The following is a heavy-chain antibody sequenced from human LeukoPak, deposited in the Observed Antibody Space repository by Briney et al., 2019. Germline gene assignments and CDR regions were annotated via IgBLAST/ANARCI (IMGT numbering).Heavy chain of an antibody. V-gene: IGHV3-21*01. D-gene: IGHD6-19*01. Sequence: GGSLRLSCAAFGTLFSRYTMNWVRQAPGKGLEWVSSISSGGSSIYYSDSVRGRFTIARDNAKNSLYLQMNSLRAEDTAVYYCARDFRAVAESYYYFYMDVWGKGTTVTVSS. CDR3: ARDFRAVAESYYYFYMDV. CDR1: GTLFSRYT. J-gene: IGHJ6*03. CDR2: ISSGGSSI.